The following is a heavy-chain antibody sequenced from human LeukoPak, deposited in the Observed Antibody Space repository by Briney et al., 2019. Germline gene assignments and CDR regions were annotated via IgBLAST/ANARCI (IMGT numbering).Heavy chain of an antibody. V-gene: IGHV1-8*01. Sequence: ASVKVSCKASGYTFTSYDINWVRQATGQGLEGMGWMNPNSGNTGYAQKFQGRVTMTRNTSISTAYMELSRLRSEDTAVYYCASRVTYYYGMDVWGQGTTVTVSS. CDR3: ASRVTYYYGMDV. CDR1: GYTFTSYD. CDR2: MNPNSGNT. J-gene: IGHJ6*02. D-gene: IGHD5-18*01.